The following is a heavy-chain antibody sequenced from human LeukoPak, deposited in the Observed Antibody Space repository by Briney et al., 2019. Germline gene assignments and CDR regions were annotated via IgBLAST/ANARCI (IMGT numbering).Heavy chain of an antibody. J-gene: IGHJ4*02. Sequence: GGSLRLSCAASGFTFRNAWMSWVRQAPGKGLEWVGRIKKKTEGGTTDYAAPVKGRFTISRDDSKNTLYLQMNSLKTEDTAVYYRTTAVGGTEDFDYWGQGTLVTVSS. CDR3: TTAVGGTEDFDY. CDR1: GFTFRNAW. V-gene: IGHV3-15*01. D-gene: IGHD1-26*01. CDR2: IKKKTEGGTT.